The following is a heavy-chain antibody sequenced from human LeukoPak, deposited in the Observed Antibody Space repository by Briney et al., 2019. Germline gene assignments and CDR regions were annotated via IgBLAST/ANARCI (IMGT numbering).Heavy chain of an antibody. Sequence: GGSLRLSCAASGFTFSSYAMSWVRQAPGKGLEWVSAIIGSGGSTYYADSVKGRFTISRDNSKNTLYLQMNCLRAEDTAVYYCAKEPEEVLRYFDYWGQGTLVTVSS. D-gene: IGHD5/OR15-5a*01. V-gene: IGHV3-23*01. CDR1: GFTFSSYA. CDR2: IIGSGGST. CDR3: AKEPEEVLRYFDY. J-gene: IGHJ4*02.